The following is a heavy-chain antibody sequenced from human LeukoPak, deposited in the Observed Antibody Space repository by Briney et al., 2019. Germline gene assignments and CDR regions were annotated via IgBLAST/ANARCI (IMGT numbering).Heavy chain of an antibody. J-gene: IGHJ5*02. D-gene: IGHD3-10*01. Sequence: GGSLRLSCAASGFTFSTYAMSWVRRSPGKGLEWVSGINNSGGSTYYADSVKGRFTISRDNSKNTLYLQMSSLRAEDTAPYYCAKAYGSGSYYNTNWFDPWGQGTLVTVSS. CDR2: INNSGGST. CDR3: AKAYGSGSYYNTNWFDP. CDR1: GFTFSTYA. V-gene: IGHV3-23*01.